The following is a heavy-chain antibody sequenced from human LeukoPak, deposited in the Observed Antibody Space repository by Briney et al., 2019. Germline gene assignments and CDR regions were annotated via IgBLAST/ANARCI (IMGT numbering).Heavy chain of an antibody. J-gene: IGHJ4*02. CDR2: IYHSGST. D-gene: IGHD1-26*01. CDR3: ARDSGRGEGYYFDY. CDR1: GGSISSGGYS. V-gene: IGHV4-30-2*01. Sequence: SGTLSLTCAVSGGSISSGGYSWSWIRQPPGKGLEWIGYIYHSGSTYYYPSLKSRVTISVDRSKNQFSLKLSSVTAADTAVYYCARDSGRGEGYYFDYWGQGTLVTVSS.